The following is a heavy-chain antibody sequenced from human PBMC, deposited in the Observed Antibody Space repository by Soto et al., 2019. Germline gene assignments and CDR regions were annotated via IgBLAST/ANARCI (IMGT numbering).Heavy chain of an antibody. CDR3: ANGFGYYGSGSLNYFDY. V-gene: IGHV3-23*01. Sequence: GGSLRLSCAASGFTFSSYAMSWVRQAPGKGLEWVSAISGSGGSTYYADSVKGRFTISRDNSKNTLYLQMNSLRAEDTAVYYCANGFGYYGSGSLNYFDYWGQGTLVTVSS. CDR2: ISGSGGST. CDR1: GFTFSSYA. D-gene: IGHD3-10*01. J-gene: IGHJ4*02.